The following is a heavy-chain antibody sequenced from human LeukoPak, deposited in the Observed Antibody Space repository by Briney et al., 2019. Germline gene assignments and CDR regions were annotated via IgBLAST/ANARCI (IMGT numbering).Heavy chain of an antibody. J-gene: IGHJ4*02. D-gene: IGHD2-15*01. Sequence: GGSLRLSCAASGFTFSSYSMNWVRQAPGKGLEWVSSISGSSNYIYYAGSVKGRFTISRDNAKNSLYLQMNSLRAEDTALYYCAKADQCSGGSCYLGTAADWGQGTLVTVSS. CDR3: AKADQCSGGSCYLGTAAD. CDR1: GFTFSSYS. V-gene: IGHV3-21*04. CDR2: ISGSSNYI.